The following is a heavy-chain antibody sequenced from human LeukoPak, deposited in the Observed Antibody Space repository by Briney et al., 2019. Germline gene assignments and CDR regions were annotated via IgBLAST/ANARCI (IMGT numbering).Heavy chain of an antibody. Sequence: GGSLRLSCAASGFTFSSYDMSWVRQAPGKGLEWVSAISGSGGSTYYADSAKGRFTIPRDNAKNTLYLHMRSLRAEDTAVYFCARRPRDSSGYYLGAFHAWGQGTTVTVSS. CDR3: ARRPRDSSGYYLGAFHA. V-gene: IGHV3-23*01. D-gene: IGHD3-22*01. J-gene: IGHJ3*01. CDR1: GFTFSSYD. CDR2: ISGSGGST.